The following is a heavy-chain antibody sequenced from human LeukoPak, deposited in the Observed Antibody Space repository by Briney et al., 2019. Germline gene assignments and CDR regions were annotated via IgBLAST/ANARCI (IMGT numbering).Heavy chain of an antibody. Sequence: GGPLRLSCAASGFTFSGSAMHWVRQASGKGLEWVGHIGNKASNYATEYAASLKGRFTISRDDSKDTAYLQVNSLKTEDTAVYYCAGNYDSWTGLNYWGQGTLVTVSS. V-gene: IGHV3-73*01. D-gene: IGHD3-3*01. CDR2: IGNKASNYAT. CDR3: AGNYDSWTGLNY. J-gene: IGHJ4*02. CDR1: GFTFSGSA.